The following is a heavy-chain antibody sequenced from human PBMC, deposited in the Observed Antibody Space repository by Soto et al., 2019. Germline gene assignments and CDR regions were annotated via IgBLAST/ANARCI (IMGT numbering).Heavy chain of an antibody. D-gene: IGHD3-22*01. CDR3: AKDRGYDSSGYYAFDY. CDR2: ISYDGSNK. J-gene: IGHJ4*02. Sequence: LRLSCAASGFTFSSYGMHWVRQAPGKGLEWVAVISYDGSNKYYADSVKGRFTISRDNSKNTLYLQMSSLRAEDTAVYYCAKDRGYDSSGYYAFDYWGQGTLVTVSS. V-gene: IGHV3-30*18. CDR1: GFTFSSYG.